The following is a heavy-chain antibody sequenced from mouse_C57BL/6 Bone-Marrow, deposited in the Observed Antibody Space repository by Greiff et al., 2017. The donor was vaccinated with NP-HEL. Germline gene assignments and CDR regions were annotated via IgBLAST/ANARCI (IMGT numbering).Heavy chain of an antibody. CDR3: ARPFYSDAMDY. D-gene: IGHD2-1*01. CDR1: GFTFSSYT. Sequence: DVMLVESGGGLVKPGGSLKLSCAGSGFTFSSYTMSWVRQTPEKRLEWVATISGGGGNTYYPDSVKGRFTISRDNAKNTLYLQMSSLRSEDTALYYCARPFYSDAMDYWGQGTSVTVSS. J-gene: IGHJ4*01. CDR2: ISGGGGNT. V-gene: IGHV5-9*01.